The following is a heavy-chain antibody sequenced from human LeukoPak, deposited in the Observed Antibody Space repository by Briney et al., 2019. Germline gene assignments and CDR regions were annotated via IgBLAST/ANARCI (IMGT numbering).Heavy chain of an antibody. V-gene: IGHV3-30*02. CDR2: IRFDGTNK. D-gene: IGHD2-15*01. J-gene: IGHJ4*02. CDR1: GFTFSTYG. Sequence: QPGGSLRLSCAASGFTFSTYGMHWVRQAPGKGLEWVAFIRFDGTNKYCADSVKGRFAISRDSSKNTLYLQMNSLRAEDTAVYYCAKGYCSGSCYNGLDYWGQGTLVTVSS. CDR3: AKGYCSGSCYNGLDY.